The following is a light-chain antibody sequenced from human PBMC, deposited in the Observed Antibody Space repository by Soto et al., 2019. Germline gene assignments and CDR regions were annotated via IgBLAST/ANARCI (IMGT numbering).Light chain of an antibody. V-gene: IGKV3D-7*01. CDR2: GAS. CDR3: QHYNSYSEA. CDR1: QSVSNNY. J-gene: IGKJ1*01. Sequence: EIVLTRSPATLSLSPGERATLSCRASQSVSNNYLAWYQQKPGQAPRLLIYGASNRATGIPARFSGSGSGTEFTLTISSLQPDDFATYYCQHYNSYSEAFGQGTKVDIK.